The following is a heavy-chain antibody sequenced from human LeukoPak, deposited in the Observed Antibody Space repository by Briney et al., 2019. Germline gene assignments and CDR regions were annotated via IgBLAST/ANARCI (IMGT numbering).Heavy chain of an antibody. CDR3: ATAYYDMLTGYRHWYFDL. V-gene: IGHV1-46*01. J-gene: IGHJ2*01. D-gene: IGHD3-9*01. Sequence: ASVKVSCKASGYTFTSYYMHWVRQAPGQGLEWMGIINPSGGSTSYAQKFQGRVTMTRDMSTSTVYMELSSLRSEDTAVYYCATAYYDMLTGYRHWYFDLWGRGTLVTVSS. CDR1: GYTFTSYY. CDR2: INPSGGST.